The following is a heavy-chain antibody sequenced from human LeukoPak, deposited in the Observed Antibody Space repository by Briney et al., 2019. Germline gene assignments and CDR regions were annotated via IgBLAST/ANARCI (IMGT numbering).Heavy chain of an antibody. D-gene: IGHD3-10*01. Sequence: SETLSLTCAVYGGSFGGYYWSWIRQPPGKGLEWIGEINHSGSTNYNPSLKSRVAISVDTSKNQFSLKLSSVTAADTAVYYCARGWARDIYGSGSYYSNWFDPWGQGTLVTVSS. CDR3: ARGWARDIYGSGSYYSNWFDP. J-gene: IGHJ5*02. CDR1: GGSFGGYY. CDR2: INHSGST. V-gene: IGHV4-34*01.